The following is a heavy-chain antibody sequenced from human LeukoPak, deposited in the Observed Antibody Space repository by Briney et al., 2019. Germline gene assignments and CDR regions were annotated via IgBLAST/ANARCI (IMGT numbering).Heavy chain of an antibody. Sequence: PGGSLRLSCAASGFTFSSCNMNWVRQAPGKGLEWVSGVSGGESRTYYADSVKGRFTLSRDNSKNTLYLQMNSLRAEDTAVYYCAKDNSGSYSYDAFDIWGQGTMVTVSS. D-gene: IGHD1-26*01. V-gene: IGHV3-23*01. CDR3: AKDNSGSYSYDAFDI. CDR2: VSGGESRT. J-gene: IGHJ3*02. CDR1: GFTFSSCN.